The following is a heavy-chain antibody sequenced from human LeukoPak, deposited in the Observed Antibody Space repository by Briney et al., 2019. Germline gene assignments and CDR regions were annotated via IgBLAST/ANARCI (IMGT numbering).Heavy chain of an antibody. CDR2: IYYSGST. V-gene: IGHV4-59*08. D-gene: IGHD3-10*01. CDR1: GGSISSYY. CDR3: ARGRSITMVRGATYGMDV. Sequence: SETLSLTCTVSGGSISSYYWSWIRQPPGKGLEWIGYIYYSGSTNYNPSLKSRVTISVDTSKNQFSLKLSSVTAADTAVYYCARGRSITMVRGATYGMDVWGQGTTVTVSS. J-gene: IGHJ6*02.